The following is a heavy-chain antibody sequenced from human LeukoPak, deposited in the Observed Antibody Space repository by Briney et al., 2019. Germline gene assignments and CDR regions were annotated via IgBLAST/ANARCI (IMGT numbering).Heavy chain of an antibody. J-gene: IGHJ6*02. D-gene: IGHD5-12*01. CDR1: GYTFTNYG. V-gene: IGHV1-18*01. CDR3: ARYRREGYSGYEGYYGMDV. CDR2: ISAYNGST. Sequence: ASVKVSCKGSGYTFTNYGISWVRQAPGQGLEWMGWISAYNGSTKYAQKVQGRVTLTTDTSTSTAYMELRSLRSDDTAVYYCARYRREGYSGYEGYYGMDVWGQGTTVTVSS.